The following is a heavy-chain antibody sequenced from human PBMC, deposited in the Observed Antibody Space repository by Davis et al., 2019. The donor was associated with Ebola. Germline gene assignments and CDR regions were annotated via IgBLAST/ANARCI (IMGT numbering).Heavy chain of an antibody. CDR1: GFTFSSYW. Sequence: PGGSLRPSCAASGFTFSSYWITWVRQAPGKGLEWVAYIKGDGTNKNYVDSVKGRFTIPRDNAKNSLSLQMNSLRAEDTAVYYCVRDRGWLQHDFWGQGTLVIVSS. J-gene: IGHJ4*02. D-gene: IGHD5-24*01. CDR2: IKGDGTNK. V-gene: IGHV3-7*01. CDR3: VRDRGWLQHDF.